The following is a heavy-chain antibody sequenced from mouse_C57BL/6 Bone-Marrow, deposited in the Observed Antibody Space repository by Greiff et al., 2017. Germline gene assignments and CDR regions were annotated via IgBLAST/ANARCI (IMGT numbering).Heavy chain of an antibody. CDR2: INPNNGGT. D-gene: IGHD3-2*02. J-gene: IGHJ3*01. CDR3: ARGQLRIPSFAY. Sequence: VQLQHSGPELVKPGASVKISCKASGYTFTDYYMNWVKQSHGKSLEWIGDINPNNGGTSYTQTFKGKAPLNVDESSSTAYLVLRSLTSVDSAVCYWARGQLRIPSFAYWGQGTLGAVSA. V-gene: IGHV1-26*01. CDR1: GYTFTDYY.